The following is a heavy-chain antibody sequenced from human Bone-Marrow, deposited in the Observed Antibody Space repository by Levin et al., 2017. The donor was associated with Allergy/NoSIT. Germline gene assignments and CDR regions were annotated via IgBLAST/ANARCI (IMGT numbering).Heavy chain of an antibody. CDR1: GFSLSTYD. D-gene: IGHD1-1*01. CDR3: ARWKAFSTNGFDM. V-gene: IGHV3-13*01. Sequence: GGSLRLSCAASGFSLSTYDIHWVRQPTGKRLEWVSVTGTTDDTYYADSVQGRFTISRESAENSVYLQMNGLRDGDTAMYYCARWKAFSTNGFDMWGQGTMVTVSS. J-gene: IGHJ3*02. CDR2: TGTTDDT.